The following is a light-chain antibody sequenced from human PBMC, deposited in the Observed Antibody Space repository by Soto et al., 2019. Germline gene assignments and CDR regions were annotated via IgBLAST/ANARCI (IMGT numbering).Light chain of an antibody. V-gene: IGKV1-5*01. J-gene: IGKJ1*01. CDR1: QSISNW. CDR3: QQYNSYS. Sequence: DIQMTQSPSTLPASVGDRVTITCRASQSISNWLAWDQQKPGTAPKLLIYHASTLESGVPSRFSGSGSGTEFTLTISSLQPDDFATYYCQQYNSYSFGQGTKVDIK. CDR2: HAS.